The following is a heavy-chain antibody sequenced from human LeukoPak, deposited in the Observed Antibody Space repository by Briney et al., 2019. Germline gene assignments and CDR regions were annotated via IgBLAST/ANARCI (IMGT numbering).Heavy chain of an antibody. D-gene: IGHD2-2*01. J-gene: IGHJ4*02. V-gene: IGHV1-2*02. CDR2: INPNSGGT. CDR3: ARDTCSSTSCLYFDY. Sequence: SVKVSCKASGYTFTGYYMYWVRQAPGQGLEWMGWINPNSGGTNYAQKFQGRVTMTRDTSISTAYMELSRLRSDDTVVYYCARDTCSSTSCLYFDYWGQGTLVTVSS. CDR1: GYTFTGYY.